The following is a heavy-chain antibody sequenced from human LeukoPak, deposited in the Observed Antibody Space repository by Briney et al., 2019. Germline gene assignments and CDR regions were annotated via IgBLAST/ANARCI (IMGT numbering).Heavy chain of an antibody. J-gene: IGHJ5*02. CDR1: GFTFSSYW. CDR3: ARAGYKPGMGCSSTSCYYWFDP. V-gene: IGHV3-7*01. Sequence: GGSLRLSCAASGFTFSSYWMSWVRQTPGVGLEWVANIKQDGGEKDYVDSVKGRFTISRDNAKNSLYLQMNSLRVEDTAVYYCARAGYKPGMGCSSTSCYYWFDPWGQGTLVTVSS. D-gene: IGHD2-2*01. CDR2: IKQDGGEK.